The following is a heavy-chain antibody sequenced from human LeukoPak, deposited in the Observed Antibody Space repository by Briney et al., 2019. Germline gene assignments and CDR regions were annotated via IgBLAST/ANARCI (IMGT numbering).Heavy chain of an antibody. CDR2: ISAYNGNT. CDR1: GYTFTSYD. V-gene: IGHV1-18*01. J-gene: IGHJ4*02. Sequence: GASVKVSCKASGYTFTSYDINWVRQATGQGLEWMGWISAYNGNTNYAQKLQGRVTMTTDTSTSTAYMELRSLRSDDTAVYYCARGLPDDFWSGYSVVYWGQGTLVTVSS. D-gene: IGHD3-3*01. CDR3: ARGLPDDFWSGYSVVY.